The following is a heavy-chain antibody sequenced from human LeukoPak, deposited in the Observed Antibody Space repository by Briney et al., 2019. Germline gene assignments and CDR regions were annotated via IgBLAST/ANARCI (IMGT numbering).Heavy chain of an antibody. CDR1: GFTFKSYE. CDR2: IRYDGSNK. Sequence: WGSLRLSCAASGFTFKSYEMNWVRQAPGKGLEWVAFIRYDGSNKYYADSVKGRFTISRDNSKNTLYLQMNSLRAEDTAVYYCAKDLVAVAGTALDYWGQGTLVTVSS. CDR3: AKDLVAVAGTALDY. J-gene: IGHJ4*02. V-gene: IGHV3-30*02. D-gene: IGHD6-19*01.